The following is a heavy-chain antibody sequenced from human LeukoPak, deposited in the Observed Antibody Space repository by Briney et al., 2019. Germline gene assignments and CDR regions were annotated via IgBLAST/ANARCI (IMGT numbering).Heavy chain of an antibody. V-gene: IGHV1-18*01. CDR3: AREGSLHHSGDYYLSWFDP. CDR1: GFTFNTYG. Sequence: ASVKVSCKTSGFTFNTYGIAWVRQAPGQGLEWMGWISAYNGNTNYAQNLQDRVTMTTDTSTTTAYMEQRGLRSDDTAVYYCAREGSLHHSGDYYLSWFDPWGQGTLVTVSS. CDR2: ISAYNGNT. D-gene: IGHD3-22*01. J-gene: IGHJ5*02.